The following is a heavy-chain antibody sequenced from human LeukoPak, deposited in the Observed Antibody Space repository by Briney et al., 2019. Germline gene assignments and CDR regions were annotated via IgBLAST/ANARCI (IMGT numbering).Heavy chain of an antibody. CDR2: IYSGGAT. V-gene: IGHV3-66*01. CDR1: GFTVSSNY. CDR3: AGEWELVH. J-gene: IGHJ4*02. D-gene: IGHD1-26*01. Sequence: PGGSLRLSCAASGFTVSSNYMSWVRQAPGKGLEWVSVIYSGGATNYADSVKGRFTISRDNSKNTLFLQMNRLRAEDTAVYYCAGEWELVHWGQGTLVTVSS.